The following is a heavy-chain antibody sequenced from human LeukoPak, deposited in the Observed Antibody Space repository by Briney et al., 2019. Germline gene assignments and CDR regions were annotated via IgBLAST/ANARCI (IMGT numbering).Heavy chain of an antibody. J-gene: IGHJ4*02. CDR2: IYSGGST. V-gene: IGHV3-53*05. CDR1: GFTVSNNY. D-gene: IGHD5-18*01. CDR3: ARDRYSYGCALDC. Sequence: LTGGSLRLSCTASGFTVSNNYMSWVRQAPGRGLEWVSVIYSGGSTYHADSVKGRFIISRDNSKNTLNLQMNSLRVEDSAVYYCARDRYSYGCALDCWGQGTLVTVSS.